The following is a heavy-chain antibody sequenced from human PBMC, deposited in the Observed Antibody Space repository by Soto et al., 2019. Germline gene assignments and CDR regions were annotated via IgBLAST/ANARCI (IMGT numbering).Heavy chain of an antibody. J-gene: IGHJ4*02. CDR3: AKDRYDSLTGCYEDY. Sequence: QVQLVESGGGVVQPGRSLRLSCAASGFTFSSYGMHWVRQAPGKGLEWVAVISYDGSNKYYADSVKGRFTISRDNSKNTLYLQMNSLRAEDTAVYYCAKDRYDSLTGCYEDYWGQGTLVTVSS. CDR2: ISYDGSNK. V-gene: IGHV3-30*18. CDR1: GFTFSSYG. D-gene: IGHD3-9*01.